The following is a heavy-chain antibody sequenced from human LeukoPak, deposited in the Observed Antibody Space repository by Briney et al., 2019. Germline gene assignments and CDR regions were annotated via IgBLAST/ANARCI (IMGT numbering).Heavy chain of an antibody. CDR2: ILVSGGST. D-gene: IGHD3-9*01. Sequence: GASLRLSCAASGFTFSNYAMSWVRQAPGKGLEWVSAILVSGGSTYYADSVKGRFTVSRDNSKSTLYLQMNSLRAEDTALYYCAKWGDYDVLTGYYVPDYWGQGTLVTVSS. J-gene: IGHJ4*02. V-gene: IGHV3-23*01. CDR1: GFTFSNYA. CDR3: AKWGDYDVLTGYYVPDY.